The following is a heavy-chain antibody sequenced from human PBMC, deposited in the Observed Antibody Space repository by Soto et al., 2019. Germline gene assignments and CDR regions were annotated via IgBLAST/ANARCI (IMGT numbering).Heavy chain of an antibody. V-gene: IGHV1-69*04. D-gene: IGHD2-15*01. CDR1: GGTFSSYT. J-gene: IGHJ4*01. Sequence: GASVKVSCKASGGTFSSYTISWVRQAPGQGLEWMGRIIPILGIANYAQKFQGRVTITADRSTSTAYMELSSLRSEDTAVYYCARERRYYANSGEFDDWGQGTRVTVAS. CDR3: ARERRYYANSGEFDD. CDR2: IIPILGIA.